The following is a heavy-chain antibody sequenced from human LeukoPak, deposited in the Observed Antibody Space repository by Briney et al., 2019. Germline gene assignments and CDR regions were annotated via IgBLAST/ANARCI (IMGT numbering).Heavy chain of an antibody. Sequence: SETLSLXCAVYGGSFSGYYWSWIRQPPGKGLEWIGEINHSGSTNYNPSLKSRVTISVDTSKNQLSLKLSSVTAADTAVYYCARGTYYYDSSGYSRRPVIDYWGQRTLVTVSS. D-gene: IGHD3-22*01. CDR2: INHSGST. CDR3: ARGTYYYDSSGYSRRPVIDY. CDR1: GGSFSGYY. J-gene: IGHJ4*02. V-gene: IGHV4-34*01.